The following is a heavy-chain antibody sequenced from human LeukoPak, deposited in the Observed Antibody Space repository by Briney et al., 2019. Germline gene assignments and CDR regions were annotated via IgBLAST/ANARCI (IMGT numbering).Heavy chain of an antibody. CDR2: ISSSSSYI. CDR3: ARDGDYCSSTSCYAFDI. Sequence: GGSLRLSCAASGFTFSSYSMNWVRQAPGKGLEWVSSISSSSSYIYYADSVKGRFTISKDNAKNSLYLQMNSLRAEDTAVYYCARDGDYCSSTSCYAFDIWGQGTMVTVSS. J-gene: IGHJ3*02. D-gene: IGHD2-2*01. V-gene: IGHV3-21*01. CDR1: GFTFSSYS.